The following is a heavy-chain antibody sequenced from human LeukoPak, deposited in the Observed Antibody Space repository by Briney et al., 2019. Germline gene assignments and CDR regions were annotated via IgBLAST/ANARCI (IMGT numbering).Heavy chain of an antibody. J-gene: IGHJ4*02. CDR2: ISGDSDNR. D-gene: IGHD3-10*01. CDR1: GFNIGAYA. CDR3: AIAYESGSFYRAFAY. V-gene: IGHV3-43*02. Sequence: GGSLRLSCAASGFNIGAYAMYWVRHRPGKRLEWVSLISGDSDNRYSAASVKGRFTVSRDNSRNSLYLQMNSLTTEDTALYYCAIAYESGSFYRAFAYWGQGALVTVSS.